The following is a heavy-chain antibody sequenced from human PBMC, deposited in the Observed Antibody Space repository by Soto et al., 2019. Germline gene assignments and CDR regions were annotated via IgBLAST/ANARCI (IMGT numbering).Heavy chain of an antibody. Sequence: ASVKVSCKVSGYTLTELSMHWVRQAPGKGLEWMGGFDPEDGETIYAQKFQGRVTMTEDTSTDTAYMELSSLRSEDTAVYYCATVSGAAAGSGGRVYYYGMDVPAQRTTVTVSS. CDR3: ATVSGAAAGSGGRVYYYGMDV. D-gene: IGHD6-13*01. CDR1: GYTLTELS. V-gene: IGHV1-24*01. CDR2: FDPEDGET. J-gene: IGHJ6*02.